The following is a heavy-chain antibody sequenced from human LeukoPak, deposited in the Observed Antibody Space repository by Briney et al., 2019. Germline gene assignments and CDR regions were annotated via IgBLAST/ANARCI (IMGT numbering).Heavy chain of an antibody. J-gene: IGHJ4*02. Sequence: PGGSLRLSCAASGFTFRRYGMSWVRQAPEKGLEWVSAISGSGSSTYYGDSVKGRFTISRDNSKNTLYLQMNSLRAEDTAVYYCARSLEAGYSSSWYWGYWGQGTLVTVSS. CDR1: GFTFRRYG. CDR3: ARSLEAGYSSSWYWGY. D-gene: IGHD6-13*01. V-gene: IGHV3-23*01. CDR2: ISGSGSST.